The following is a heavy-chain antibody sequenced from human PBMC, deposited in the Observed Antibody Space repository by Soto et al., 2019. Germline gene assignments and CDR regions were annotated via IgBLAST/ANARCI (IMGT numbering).Heavy chain of an antibody. D-gene: IGHD6-6*01. CDR2: IWYDGSNK. CDR1: GFTFSSYW. J-gene: IGHJ6*02. Sequence: PXGPLRLSCAAAGFTFSSYWLHWVRQAPGKGLEWVAVIWYDGSNKYYADSVKGRFTISRDNSKNTLYLQMNSLRAEDTAVYYCARGARDPLILYYGMDVWGQGTTVTVSS. V-gene: IGHV3-33*01. CDR3: ARGARDPLILYYGMDV.